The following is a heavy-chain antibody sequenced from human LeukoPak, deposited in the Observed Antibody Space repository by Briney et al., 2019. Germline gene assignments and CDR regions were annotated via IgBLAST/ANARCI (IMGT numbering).Heavy chain of an antibody. J-gene: IGHJ4*02. Sequence: GGSLRLSCAASGFTFSDSFMSWVRQAPGKGLEWVGRSRNKADSYTAEYAASVKGRFTISRDESKNSLYLQISSLETEDAAVYYCATSSWYRLAYWGQGSLDTVSS. D-gene: IGHD6-13*01. CDR1: GFTFSDSF. CDR2: SRNKADSYTA. V-gene: IGHV3-72*01. CDR3: ATSSWYRLAY.